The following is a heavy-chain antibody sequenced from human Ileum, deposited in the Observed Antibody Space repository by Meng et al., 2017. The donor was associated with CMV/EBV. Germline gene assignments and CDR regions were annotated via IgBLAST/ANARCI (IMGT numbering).Heavy chain of an antibody. J-gene: IGHJ4*01. CDR1: AFTSSSYW. CDR2: INRDASEI. Sequence: GESLKISCAASAFTSSSYWMTWVRQAPGKGREWVASINRDASEIHYLDSVKGRFTISRDNAKNTLYLQMNSLGVDDTAIYYCARDSFPYSSDKWGQGTLVTVSS. V-gene: IGHV3-7*01. CDR3: ARDSFPYSSDK. D-gene: IGHD2-15*01.